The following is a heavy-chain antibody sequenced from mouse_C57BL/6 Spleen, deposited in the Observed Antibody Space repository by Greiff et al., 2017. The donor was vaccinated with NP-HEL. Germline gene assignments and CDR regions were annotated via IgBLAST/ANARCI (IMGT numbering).Heavy chain of an antibody. CDR2: IDPENGDT. V-gene: IGHV14-4*01. D-gene: IGHD2-2*01. CDR3: TGLRQGDYYAMDY. Sequence: VQLQQSGAELVRPGASVKLSCTASGFNIKDDYMHWVKRRPEQGLEWIGWIDPENGDTEYASKFQGKATITADTSSNTAYLQLSSLTSEDTAVYYCTGLRQGDYYAMDYWGQGTSVTVSS. CDR1: GFNIKDDY. J-gene: IGHJ4*01.